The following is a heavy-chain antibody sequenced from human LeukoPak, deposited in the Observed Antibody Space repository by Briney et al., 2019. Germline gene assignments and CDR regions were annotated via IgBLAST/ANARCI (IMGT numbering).Heavy chain of an antibody. Sequence: TGGSLRLSCEASGFTFSNYAMSWVRQAPGKGLEWVSSISRSGDTTYYADSVKGRLTISRDNSKNTLYLQMSSLGAEDTAVYYCARLVPPTTYYYSGMDVWGQGTTVTVSS. CDR3: ARLVPPTTYYYSGMDV. CDR1: GFTFSNYA. D-gene: IGHD1-26*01. CDR2: ISRSGDTT. V-gene: IGHV3-23*01. J-gene: IGHJ6*02.